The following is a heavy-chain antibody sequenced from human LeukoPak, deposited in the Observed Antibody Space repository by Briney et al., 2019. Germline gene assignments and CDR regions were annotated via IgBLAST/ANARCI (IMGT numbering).Heavy chain of an antibody. V-gene: IGHV3-7*01. Sequence: GGSLRLSCAGSGFTFSDHWMSWVRQAPGKGLEWVANIKQDGSEKYYVDSVKGRFTISRDKAKKLLYLQMNSLRAEDTAVYYCARERGSGYYYFDYWGQGTLVTVSS. CDR2: IKQDGSEK. CDR1: GFTFSDHW. J-gene: IGHJ4*02. D-gene: IGHD5-12*01. CDR3: ARERGSGYYYFDY.